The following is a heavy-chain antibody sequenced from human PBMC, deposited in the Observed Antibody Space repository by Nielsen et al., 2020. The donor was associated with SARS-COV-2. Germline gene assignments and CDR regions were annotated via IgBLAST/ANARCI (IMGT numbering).Heavy chain of an antibody. D-gene: IGHD2-2*01. J-gene: IGHJ4*02. Sequence: WIRQPPGKGLEWVANIKQDGSEKYYVDSVKGRFTISRDNAKNSLYLQMNSLGAEDTAVYYCAKHGLSMFTSEDYWGQGSLVTVSS. CDR3: AKHGLSMFTSEDY. V-gene: IGHV3-7*03. CDR2: IKQDGSEK.